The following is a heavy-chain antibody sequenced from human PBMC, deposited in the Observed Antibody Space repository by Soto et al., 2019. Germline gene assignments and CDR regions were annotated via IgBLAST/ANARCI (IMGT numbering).Heavy chain of an antibody. Sequence: QVQLVQSGAEEKKPGASVKVSCKASGYTFTSYAMHWVRQAPGQRLEWMGWINAGNGNTKYSQKFQGRVTITRDTSARTANMGLGSLRSKATAVYSWAREVWGYYFVGVGSYYYGRTSGAQGPRSPSP. D-gene: IGHD3-22*01. V-gene: IGHV1-3*05. CDR1: GYTFTSYA. CDR3: AREVWGYYFVGVGSYYYGRTS. CDR2: INAGNGNT. J-gene: IGHJ6*02.